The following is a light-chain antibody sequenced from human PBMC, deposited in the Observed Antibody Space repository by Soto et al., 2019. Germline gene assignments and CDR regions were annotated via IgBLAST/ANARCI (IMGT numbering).Light chain of an antibody. CDR1: SNDVGGFNY. J-gene: IGLJ2*01. CDR3: SSYPSINTVL. Sequence: QSALTQPTSVSGSPGQSITISCTGTSNDVGGFNYVSWYQHHPGKAPKLMIYEVSHRPSGVSNRFSGSRSGNTASLTISGLQAEDEADYYCSSYPSINTVLFGGGTKVTVL. V-gene: IGLV2-14*01. CDR2: EVS.